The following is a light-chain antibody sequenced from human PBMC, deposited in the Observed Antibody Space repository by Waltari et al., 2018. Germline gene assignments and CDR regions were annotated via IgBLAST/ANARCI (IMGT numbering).Light chain of an antibody. CDR2: AAS. Sequence: AIRMTQSPSSLYASTGDRVTITCRASQGISSYLDWYQQKPGKAPKLLIYAASTLQSGVPSRFIGSGSRTDFTLTISCLQSEDFATYYCQQYYSYPLTFGPGTKVDIK. J-gene: IGKJ3*01. CDR1: QGISSY. V-gene: IGKV1-8*01. CDR3: QQYYSYPLT.